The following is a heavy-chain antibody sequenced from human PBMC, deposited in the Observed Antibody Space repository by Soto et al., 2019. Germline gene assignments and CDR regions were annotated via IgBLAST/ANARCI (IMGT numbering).Heavy chain of an antibody. J-gene: IGHJ4*02. Sequence: WTWIRQPAGKRLEYVGRIYSSGSTNYNPSVKSRITMSVDTSKNQVSLKLSSVTAADTAVYYCGRGSGDYVEDWGQGTLVTVSS. D-gene: IGHD4-17*01. CDR3: GRGSGDYVED. CDR2: IYSSGST. V-gene: IGHV4-4*07.